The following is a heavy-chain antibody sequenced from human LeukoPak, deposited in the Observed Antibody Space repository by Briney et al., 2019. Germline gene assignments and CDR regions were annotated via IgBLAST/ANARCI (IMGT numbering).Heavy chain of an antibody. Sequence: GGSLRLSCAASGFTFSSYSMNWVRQAPGKGLEWVSSISSSSYIYCADSVKGRFTISRDNAKNSLYLQMNSLRAEDTAVYYCARATASNWFDPWGQGTLVTVSS. CDR1: GFTFSSYS. D-gene: IGHD2-21*01. V-gene: IGHV3-21*01. CDR2: ISSSSYI. J-gene: IGHJ5*02. CDR3: ARATASNWFDP.